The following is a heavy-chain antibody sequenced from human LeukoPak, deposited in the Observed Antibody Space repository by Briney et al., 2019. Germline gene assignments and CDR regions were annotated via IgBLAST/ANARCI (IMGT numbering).Heavy chain of an antibody. CDR3: ARSSDRYGMDV. CDR1: GFTFSSFG. J-gene: IGHJ6*02. Sequence: PGGSLRLSCAASGFTFSSFGMNWVRQAPGKGLEWVSSISSGTTYIYYADSVKGRFTIPRDNAKNSLYLQMNSLRAEDTAVYFCARSSDRYGMDVWGQGTTVTVSS. CDR2: ISSGTTYI. V-gene: IGHV3-21*01. D-gene: IGHD2-15*01.